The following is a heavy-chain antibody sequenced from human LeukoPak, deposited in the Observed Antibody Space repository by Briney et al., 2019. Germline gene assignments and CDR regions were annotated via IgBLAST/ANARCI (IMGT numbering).Heavy chain of an antibody. CDR1: GVTSNY. D-gene: IGHD2-15*01. J-gene: IGHJ4*02. CDR2: IYNGGTT. V-gene: IGHV3-53*01. Sequence: PGGSLRLSCAASGVTSNYMSWVRQAPGKGLEWVSVIYNGGTTYYADSVKGRFTISRDNAKNSLYLQMNSLRAEDTAVYYCARFRPHRVLSLPGAYYFDYWSQGTLVTVSS. CDR3: ARFRPHRVLSLPGAYYFDY.